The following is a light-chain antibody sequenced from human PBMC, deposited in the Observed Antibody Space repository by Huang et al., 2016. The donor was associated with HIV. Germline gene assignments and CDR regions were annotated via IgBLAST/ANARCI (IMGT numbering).Light chain of an antibody. CDR2: SAA. V-gene: IGKV1-NL1*01. CDR1: QGISNS. J-gene: IGKJ2*01. Sequence: DIQMTQSPSSLSASIGDRVTITCRASQGISNSLAWYQQKPGKAAKPLLNSAARMKRGVPARFSSSGSGTTYTLTISSLRPEDFATLYCQQYFTTPPWTFGQGTKLEIK. CDR3: QQYFTTPPWT.